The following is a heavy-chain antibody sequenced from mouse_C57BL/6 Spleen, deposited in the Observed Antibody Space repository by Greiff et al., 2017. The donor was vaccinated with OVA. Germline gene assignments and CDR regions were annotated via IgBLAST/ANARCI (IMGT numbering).Heavy chain of an antibody. V-gene: IGHV1-53*01. CDR3: ARYSNYDYYAMDD. Sequence: QVHVKQPGTELVKPGASVKLSCKASGYTFTSYWMHWVKQRPGQGLEWIGNINPSNGGTNYNEKFKSKTTLTVDKSSSTAYMQLSSLTSEDSAVYYCARYSNYDYYAMDDWGQGTSVTVSA. D-gene: IGHD2-5*01. J-gene: IGHJ4*01. CDR1: GYTFTSYW. CDR2: INPSNGGT.